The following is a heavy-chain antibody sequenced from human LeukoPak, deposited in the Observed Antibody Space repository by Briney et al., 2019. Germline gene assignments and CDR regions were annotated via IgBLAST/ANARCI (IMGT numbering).Heavy chain of an antibody. CDR1: GYTFTSYA. V-gene: IGHV1-3*01. D-gene: IGHD4-11*01. J-gene: IGHJ4*02. CDR3: ARRLTTQDEYYFDY. Sequence: ASVKVSCKASGYTFTSYAMHWVRQAPGQRLEWMGWINAGNGNTKYSQKFQGRVTITRDTSASTAYMELSSLRSEDTAVYYCARRLTTQDEYYFDYWGRGTLVTVSS. CDR2: INAGNGNT.